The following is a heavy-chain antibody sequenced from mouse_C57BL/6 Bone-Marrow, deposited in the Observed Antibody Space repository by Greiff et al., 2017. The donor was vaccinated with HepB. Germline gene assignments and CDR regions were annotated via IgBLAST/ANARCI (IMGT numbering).Heavy chain of an antibody. CDR1: GFTFSDYY. D-gene: IGHD1-1*01. Sequence: EVKLVESGGGLVQPGGSLKLSCAASGFTFSDYYMYWVRQTPEKRLEWVAYISNGGGSTYYPDTVKGRFTISRDNAKNTLYLQMRRLKSEDTAMYYCARLYYGSSSLDVWGTGTTVTVSS. V-gene: IGHV5-12*01. CDR3: ARLYYGSSSLDV. CDR2: ISNGGGST. J-gene: IGHJ1*03.